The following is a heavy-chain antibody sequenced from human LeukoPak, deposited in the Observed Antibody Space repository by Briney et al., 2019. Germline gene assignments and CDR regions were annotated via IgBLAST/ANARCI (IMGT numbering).Heavy chain of an antibody. J-gene: IGHJ3*02. CDR2: IYTSGST. CDR3: AARPYDSSGYYMLGGDAFDI. V-gene: IGHV4-4*07. D-gene: IGHD3-22*01. CDR1: GGSISSYY. Sequence: SETLPLTCTVSGGSISSYYWSWIRQPAGKGLEWIGRIYTSGSTNYNPSLKSRVTMSVDTSKNQFSLKLSSVTAADTAVYYCAARPYDSSGYYMLGGDAFDIWGQGTMVTVSS.